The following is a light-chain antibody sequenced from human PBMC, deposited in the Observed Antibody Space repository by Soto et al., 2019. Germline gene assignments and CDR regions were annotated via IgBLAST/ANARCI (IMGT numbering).Light chain of an antibody. CDR1: QSVSSSF. CDR3: QQYGDSPWT. CDR2: GAS. J-gene: IGKJ1*01. V-gene: IGKV3-20*01. Sequence: EVVLTQSPGTLSLSPGERATLSCRASQSVSSSFLAWYQHKPGQAPRLLIYGASSRATGIPDRFSGSGSGTDFTLIISRLETEDFAMYYCQQYGDSPWTFGQGTRVDLK.